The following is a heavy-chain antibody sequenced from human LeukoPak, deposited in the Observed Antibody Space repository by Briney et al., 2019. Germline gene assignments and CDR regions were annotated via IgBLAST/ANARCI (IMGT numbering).Heavy chain of an antibody. CDR2: INPSGGST. CDR1: GYTLTELS. V-gene: IGHV1-46*01. Sequence: ASVKVSCKVSGYTLTELSMHWVRQAPGQGLEWMGIINPSGGSTSYAQKFQGRVTMTRDTSTSTVYVELSSLRSEDTAVYYCARARDSSGSIGYWGQGTLVTVSS. CDR3: ARARDSSGSIGY. J-gene: IGHJ4*02. D-gene: IGHD3-22*01.